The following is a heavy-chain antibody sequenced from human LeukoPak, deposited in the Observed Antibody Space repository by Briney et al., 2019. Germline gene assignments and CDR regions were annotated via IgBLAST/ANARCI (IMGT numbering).Heavy chain of an antibody. V-gene: IGHV3-7*03. CDR1: GFTFSLYW. Sequence: GGSLRLSCAASGFTFSLYWMTWVRQAPGKGLEWVAYINQDGSEKYYVDSVKGRFTLSRDNAKKSLYLQMNSLRDDDTAVYFCSKYDYDSSGLIWGQGTLVTVSS. D-gene: IGHD3-22*01. J-gene: IGHJ4*02. CDR3: SKYDYDSSGLI. CDR2: INQDGSEK.